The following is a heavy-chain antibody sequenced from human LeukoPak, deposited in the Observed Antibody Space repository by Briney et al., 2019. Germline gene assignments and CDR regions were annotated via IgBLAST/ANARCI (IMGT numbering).Heavy chain of an antibody. V-gene: IGHV4-59*01. CDR2: IYYSGRT. CDR1: GGSINSYY. Sequence: PPETLSLTCTVSGGSINSYYWSWIRQPPGKGLEWIGYIYYSGRTNYNPSLKSRVTISVNTSRNQFSLKLSSVTAADTAVYYCARGVVAAPQTFDYWGQGTLVAVSS. D-gene: IGHD2-15*01. J-gene: IGHJ4*02. CDR3: ARGVVAAPQTFDY.